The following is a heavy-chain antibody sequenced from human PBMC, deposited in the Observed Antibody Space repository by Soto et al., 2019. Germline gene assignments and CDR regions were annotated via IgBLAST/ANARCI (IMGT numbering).Heavy chain of an antibody. CDR1: GYTFTVYY. D-gene: IGHD6-19*01. J-gene: IGHJ4*02. V-gene: IGHV1-2*02. CDR2: INPNSGCT. CDR3: ARDSSGWHAYFDY. Sequence: ASVKVSCKASGYTFTVYYMHWVRQAPGQGLEWMGWINPNSGCTNYAQKFQGRVTMTRDTSISTAYMELSRLRSDDTAVYYCARDSSGWHAYFDYWGQGTLVTVSS.